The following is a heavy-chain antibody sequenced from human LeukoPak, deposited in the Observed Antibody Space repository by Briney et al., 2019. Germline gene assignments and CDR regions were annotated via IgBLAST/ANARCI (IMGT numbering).Heavy chain of an antibody. D-gene: IGHD3-22*01. J-gene: IGHJ6*02. V-gene: IGHV4-34*01. Sequence: SETLSLTCVVNGGSFTDYYWTWIRQAPGNGLEWVGDIDHRGSINYNPSLKSRVTISVDTSKNQFSLRLSSVTAADMAVYYCARGLVMVTMMSSIMDVWGQGTTVTVSS. CDR3: ARGLVMVTMMSSIMDV. CDR2: IDHRGSI. CDR1: GGSFTDYY.